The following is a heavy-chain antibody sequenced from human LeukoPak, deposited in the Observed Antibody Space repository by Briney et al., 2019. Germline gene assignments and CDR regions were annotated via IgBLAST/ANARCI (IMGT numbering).Heavy chain of an antibody. J-gene: IGHJ4*02. Sequence: SETLSLTCTVSGGSISSGGYYWSWTRQHPGKGLEWIGYIYYSGSTYYNPSLKSRVTISVDTSKNQFSLKLSSMTAADTAVYYCARVKVGATGPFDYWGQGTLVTVSS. CDR1: GGSISSGGYY. CDR3: ARVKVGATGPFDY. CDR2: IYYSGST. D-gene: IGHD1-26*01. V-gene: IGHV4-61*08.